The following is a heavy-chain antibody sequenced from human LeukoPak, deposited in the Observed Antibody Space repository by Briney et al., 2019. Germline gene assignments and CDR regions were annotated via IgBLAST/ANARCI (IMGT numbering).Heavy chain of an antibody. D-gene: IGHD2-8*01. CDR2: ISPSGGST. J-gene: IGHJ4*02. V-gene: IGHV1-46*03. CDR3: ARDRRGMLAFDY. Sequence: ASVKVSCKASGYTFTSYYMHWVRQAPGQGLEWMGIISPSGGSTSYAQKFQGRVTMTRDTSTSTVYMELSSLRSEDTAVYYCARDRRGMLAFDYWGQGTLVTVSS. CDR1: GYTFTSYY.